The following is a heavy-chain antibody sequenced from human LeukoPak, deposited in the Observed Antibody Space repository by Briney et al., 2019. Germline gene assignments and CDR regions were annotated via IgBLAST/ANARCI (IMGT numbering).Heavy chain of an antibody. CDR1: GFTFDDYA. CDR3: ARVKVGSWDWFDP. Sequence: LRLSCAASGFTFDDYAMHWVRQAPGKGLEWVSGISWNSGSIGYADSVKGRFTISRDNAKNTAYLQMNSLRAEDTAVYYCARVKVGSWDWFDPWGQGTLVTVSS. CDR2: ISWNSGSI. V-gene: IGHV3-9*01. J-gene: IGHJ5*02. D-gene: IGHD1-26*01.